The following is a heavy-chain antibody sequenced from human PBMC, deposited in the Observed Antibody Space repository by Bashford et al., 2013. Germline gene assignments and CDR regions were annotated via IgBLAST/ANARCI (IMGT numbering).Heavy chain of an antibody. CDR2: ISYDGSNK. D-gene: IGHD1-26*01. J-gene: IGHJ4*02. CDR3: AQAVIVGATRPDY. V-gene: IGHV3-30*18. Sequence: VRQAPGKGLEWVAFISYDGSNKYYADSVKGRFTISRDNSKNTLYLQMNSLRAEDTAVYYCAQAVIVGATRPDYWGQGNPGHRLL.